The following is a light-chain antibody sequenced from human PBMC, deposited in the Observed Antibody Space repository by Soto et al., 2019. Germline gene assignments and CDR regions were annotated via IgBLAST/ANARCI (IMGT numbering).Light chain of an antibody. CDR3: QQYNSYSPWT. J-gene: IGKJ1*01. CDR2: NAS. Sequence: EIVLTQSPATLSLSPGERATLSCRASQSVSNYLAWYQQKPGQAPRLLIYNASNRATGIPSRFSGSGSGTEFTLTISSLQADDFATYYCQQYNSYSPWTFGQGTKVEIK. V-gene: IGKV3-11*01. CDR1: QSVSNY.